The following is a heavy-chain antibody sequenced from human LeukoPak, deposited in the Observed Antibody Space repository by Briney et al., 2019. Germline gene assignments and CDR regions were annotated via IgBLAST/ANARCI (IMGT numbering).Heavy chain of an antibody. V-gene: IGHV3-7*01. CDR2: IKQDGSEK. CDR3: ARDGVLLWFGEEGFFDY. CDR1: GFTFSSDW. D-gene: IGHD3-10*01. Sequence: GGSLRLSCAASGFTFSSDWMSWVRQAPGKGLEWVANIKQDGSEKYYVDSVKGRFTISRDNSKNSLYLQMNSLRAEDTAVYYCARDGVLLWFGEEGFFDYWGQGTLVTASS. J-gene: IGHJ4*02.